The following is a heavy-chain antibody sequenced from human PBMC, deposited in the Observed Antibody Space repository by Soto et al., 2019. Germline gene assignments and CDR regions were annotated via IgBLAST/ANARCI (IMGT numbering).Heavy chain of an antibody. Sequence: EVQLVESGGGLVKPGGSLRLSCAGSGFTFSSYSMNWVRQAPGKGLEWVSSISSGSSFIFYADSVKGRFTVSRDNAKNSLYLQMISLRAEDTAVYYCATDGGTTLDCWGQGTLVTVSS. CDR2: ISSGSSFI. CDR3: ATDGGTTLDC. D-gene: IGHD1-1*01. J-gene: IGHJ4*02. CDR1: GFTFSSYS. V-gene: IGHV3-21*01.